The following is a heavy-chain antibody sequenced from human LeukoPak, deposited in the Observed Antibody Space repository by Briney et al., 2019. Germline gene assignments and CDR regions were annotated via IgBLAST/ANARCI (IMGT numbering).Heavy chain of an antibody. CDR3: ARGSGWSEYHAMDV. CDR2: INAGEGKT. J-gene: IGHJ6*02. V-gene: IGHV1-3*01. CDR1: GYIFANYG. Sequence: ASVKVSCKASGYIFANYGMHWVRQAPGQGPEWMGWINAGEGKTKYLQKYQDRVTITRVTSASTAYMELSSLRPEDTAVYYCARGSGWSEYHAMDVWGQGTTVIVSS. D-gene: IGHD6-19*01.